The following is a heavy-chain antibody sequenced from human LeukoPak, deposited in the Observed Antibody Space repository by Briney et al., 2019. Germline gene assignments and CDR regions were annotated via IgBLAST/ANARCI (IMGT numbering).Heavy chain of an antibody. V-gene: IGHV4-39*02. J-gene: IGHJ4*02. CDR1: GGSISSSSYY. D-gene: IGHD3-22*01. CDR3: ARDYYDSSGYYN. Sequence: SETLSLTCTVSGGSISSSSYYWGWIRQPPGKGLEWFGSIYYSGSTYYNPSLKSRVTISVDTSKNQFSLKLSSVTAADTAVYYCARDYYDSSGYYNWGQGTLVTVSS. CDR2: IYYSGST.